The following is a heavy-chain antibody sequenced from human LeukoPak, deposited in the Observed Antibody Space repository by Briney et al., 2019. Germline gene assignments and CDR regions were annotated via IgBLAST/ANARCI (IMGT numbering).Heavy chain of an antibody. CDR2: INQEGSEK. V-gene: IGHV3-7*01. CDR3: ARDPSRRYTYGYGDS. J-gene: IGHJ4*02. Sequence: GGSLRLPCAASGFTFSGYWMNWGRQPTGKGLEGVANINQEGSEKYYVDSVKGRVTISRYKARNSLDPQMNRLRAEDTGLYYCARDPSRRYTYGYGDSWGQGTLVTVSS. CDR1: GFTFSGYW. D-gene: IGHD5-18*01.